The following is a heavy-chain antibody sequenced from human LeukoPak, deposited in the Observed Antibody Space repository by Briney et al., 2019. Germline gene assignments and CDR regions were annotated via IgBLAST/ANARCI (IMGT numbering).Heavy chain of an antibody. CDR3: ARGSSSWYYYYGMDV. D-gene: IGHD6-13*01. V-gene: IGHV3-13*01. CDR2: IGTAGDT. J-gene: IGHJ6*02. CDR1: GFTFSSYD. Sequence: GGSLRLSCAASGFTFSSYDMHWVRQATGKGLEWVSAIGTAGDTYYPGSVKGRFTISRENAKNSLYLQMNSLRAGDTAVYYCARGSSSWYYYYGMDVWGQGTTVTASS.